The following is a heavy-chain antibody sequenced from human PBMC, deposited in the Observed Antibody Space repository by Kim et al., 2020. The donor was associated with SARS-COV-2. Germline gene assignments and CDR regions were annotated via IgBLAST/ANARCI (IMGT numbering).Heavy chain of an antibody. V-gene: IGHV3-73*01. J-gene: IGHJ4*02. Sequence: GGSLRLSCAASGFTFSGSAMHWVRQASGKGLEWVGRIRSKANSYATAYAASVKGRVTISRDESKNTAYLQMNSLKTEATAVYYCTRHGSAAGISEEYWGQGTLWTVSS. D-gene: IGHD6-13*01. CDR1: GFTFSGSA. CDR3: TRHGSAAGISEEY. CDR2: IRSKANSYAT.